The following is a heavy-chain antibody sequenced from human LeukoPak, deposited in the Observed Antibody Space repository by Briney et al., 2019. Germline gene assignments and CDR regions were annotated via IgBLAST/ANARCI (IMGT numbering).Heavy chain of an antibody. Sequence: GGSLRLSCAAPGFNFDDYAMHWVRQAPGKGLEWVSGISWNSGSIGYADSVKGRFTISRDNAKNSLYLQMNSLRAEDTALYYCAKASSRYCSSTSCYGRAFDIWGQGTMVTVSS. CDR2: ISWNSGSI. V-gene: IGHV3-9*01. D-gene: IGHD2-2*01. CDR1: GFNFDDYA. CDR3: AKASSRYCSSTSCYGRAFDI. J-gene: IGHJ3*02.